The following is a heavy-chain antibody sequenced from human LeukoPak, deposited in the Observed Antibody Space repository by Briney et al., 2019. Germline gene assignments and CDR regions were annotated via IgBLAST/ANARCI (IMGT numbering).Heavy chain of an antibody. CDR3: AHINAWGSYSLFDY. CDR2: IYWNDDK. D-gene: IGHD3-16*01. CDR1: GFSLSTNGVG. V-gene: IGHV2-5*01. J-gene: IGHJ4*02. Sequence: SGPTLVHPTQPLTLTCTFSGFSLSTNGVGGGWIGQPPEKALEWLALIYWNDDKRYSPSLKSRLTITRDTSRNRVGLTMTNMDPVDAGTYYCAHINAWGSYSLFDYWGQGTLVSVSS.